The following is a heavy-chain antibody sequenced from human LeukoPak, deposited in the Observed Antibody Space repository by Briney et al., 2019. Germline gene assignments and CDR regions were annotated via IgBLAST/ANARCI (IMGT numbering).Heavy chain of an antibody. J-gene: IGHJ6*02. CDR2: ISGSGGST. Sequence: GGSLRLSCAASGFTFSSYATSWVRQAPGKGLEWVSAISGSGGSTYYADSVKGRFTISRDNSKNTLYLQMNSLRANDTAVYYCAKNRFEALVRFGRGQYYYYGMDVWGQGTTVTVSS. D-gene: IGHD3-10*01. CDR1: GFTFSSYA. V-gene: IGHV3-23*01. CDR3: AKNRFEALVRFGRGQYYYYGMDV.